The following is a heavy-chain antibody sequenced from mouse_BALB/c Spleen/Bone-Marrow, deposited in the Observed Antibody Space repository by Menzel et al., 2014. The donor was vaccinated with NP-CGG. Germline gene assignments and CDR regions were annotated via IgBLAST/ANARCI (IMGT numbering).Heavy chain of an antibody. CDR1: GYTFXNYY. J-gene: IGHJ4*01. Sequence: QVQLKESGAELVKPGASVKLSCKASGYTFXNYYMYWVKQRPGQGLEWFGEINPSNGGTNFNEKFRNKATLTVDKSSSTAYMQLSSLTSEDSAVYYCSRGRRDALDYWGQGTSVTVSS. CDR3: SRGRRDALDY. V-gene: IGHV1S81*02. CDR2: INPSNGGT.